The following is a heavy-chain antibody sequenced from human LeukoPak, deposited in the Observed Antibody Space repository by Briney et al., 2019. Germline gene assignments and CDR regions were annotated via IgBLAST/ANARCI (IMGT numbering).Heavy chain of an antibody. CDR2: IYYSGST. D-gene: IGHD1-1*01. Sequence: SETLSLTCTVSGGSISSYYWSWIRQPPGEGLEWIGCIYYSGSTNYNPSLKSRVTISVDTSKNQFSLKLSSVTAADTAVYYCARFRGTPYYYYYMDVWGKGTTVTVSS. J-gene: IGHJ6*03. V-gene: IGHV4-59*01. CDR3: ARFRGTPYYYYYMDV. CDR1: GGSISSYY.